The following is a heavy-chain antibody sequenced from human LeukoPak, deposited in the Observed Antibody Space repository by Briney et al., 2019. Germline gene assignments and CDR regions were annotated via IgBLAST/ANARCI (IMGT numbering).Heavy chain of an antibody. CDR1: GGSISSYY. D-gene: IGHD3-22*01. J-gene: IGHJ6*02. V-gene: IGHV4-59*12. CDR3: AGDYYDSSGYYYYYYGMDV. Sequence: SETLSLTCTVSGGSISSYYWSWIRQPPGKGLEWIGYIYYRGSTNYNPSLKSRVTISVDTSKNQFSLKLSSVTAADTAVYYCAGDYYDSSGYYYYYYGMDVWGQGTTVTVSS. CDR2: IYYRGST.